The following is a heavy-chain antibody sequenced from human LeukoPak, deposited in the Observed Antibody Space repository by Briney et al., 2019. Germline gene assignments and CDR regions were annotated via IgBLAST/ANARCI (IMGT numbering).Heavy chain of an antibody. CDR1: GFTFSSYA. V-gene: IGHV3-23*01. J-gene: IGHJ4*02. CDR2: ISGSGGST. CDR3: AKGIRRLWVTDY. Sequence: PGGSLRLSCAASGFTFSSYAMSWVRQAPGKGLEWVSAISGSGGSTYYADSVKGRFTISRDSSKNTLYLQMNSLRAEDTAVYYCAKGIRRLWVTDYWGQGTLVTVSS. D-gene: IGHD2-21*01.